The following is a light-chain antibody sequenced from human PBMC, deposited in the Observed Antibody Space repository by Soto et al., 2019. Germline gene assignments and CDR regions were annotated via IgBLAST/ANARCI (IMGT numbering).Light chain of an antibody. CDR2: GAS. J-gene: IGKJ2*01. V-gene: IGKV3-20*01. Sequence: EIVLAQSPGTLSLSPGERATLSCRASQSVSSTYLAWYQQKPGQAPRLLIYGASSRATGIPDRFSGSGYGTDFTLTISRLEPEDFAVYYCQQYETFGQGTKLEIK. CDR3: QQYET. CDR1: QSVSSTY.